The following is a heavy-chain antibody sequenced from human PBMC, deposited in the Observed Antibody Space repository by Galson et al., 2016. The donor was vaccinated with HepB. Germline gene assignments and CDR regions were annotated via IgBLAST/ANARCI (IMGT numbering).Heavy chain of an antibody. CDR3: ARQAVAGALGFFDY. D-gene: IGHD6-19*01. CDR1: GGSISSRTHH. V-gene: IGHV4-39*01. J-gene: IGHJ4*02. CDR2: IYYNGNS. Sequence: LSLTCAVSGGSISSRTHHWGWIRQPPGKGLEWIGSIYYNGNSYYTPSLRSRVTIFVDMSRNQFSLSLTSVTAADTAVYYCARQAVAGALGFFDYWGQGTPVTVSS.